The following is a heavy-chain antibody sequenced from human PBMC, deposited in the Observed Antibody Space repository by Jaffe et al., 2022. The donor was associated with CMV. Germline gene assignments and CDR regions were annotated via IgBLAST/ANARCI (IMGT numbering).Heavy chain of an antibody. CDR3: ARLGYSYGYVAVGPDYYGMDV. Sequence: EVQLVQSGAEVKKPGESLKISCKGSGYSFTSYWIGWVRQMPGKGLEWMGIIYPGDSDTRYSPSFQGQVTISADKSISTAYLQWSSLKASDTAMYYCARLGYSYGYVAVGPDYYGMDVWGQGTTVTVSS. CDR2: IYPGDSDT. V-gene: IGHV5-51*01. CDR1: GYSFTSYW. D-gene: IGHD5-18*01. J-gene: IGHJ6*02.